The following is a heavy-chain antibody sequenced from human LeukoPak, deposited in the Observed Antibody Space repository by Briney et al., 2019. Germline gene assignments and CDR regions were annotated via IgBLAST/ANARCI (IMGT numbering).Heavy chain of an antibody. D-gene: IGHD1-26*01. CDR1: GFTFSSYA. CDR3: AALIVGARNAFDI. Sequence: PGESLRLSCAASGFTFSSYAMHWVRQAPGKGLEWEAVISYDGSNKYYANSVKGRFTISRDNSKNTLYLQMNSLRAEDTAVYYCAALIVGARNAFDIWGQGTMVTVSS. V-gene: IGHV3-30-3*01. CDR2: ISYDGSNK. J-gene: IGHJ3*02.